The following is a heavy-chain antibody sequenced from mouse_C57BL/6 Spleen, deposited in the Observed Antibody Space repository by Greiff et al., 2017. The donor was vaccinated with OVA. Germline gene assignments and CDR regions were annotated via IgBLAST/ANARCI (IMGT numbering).Heavy chain of an antibody. J-gene: IGHJ1*03. CDR1: GFTFSDYG. CDR2: ISSGSSTI. D-gene: IGHD1-1*01. V-gene: IGHV5-17*01. CDR3: ARRHYYGSSPWYFDV. Sequence: DVMLVESGGGLVKPGGSLKLSCAASGFTFSDYGMHWVRQAPEKGLEWVAYISSGSSTIYYADTVKGRFTISRDNAKNTLFLQMTSLRSEDTAMYYCARRHYYGSSPWYFDVWGTGTTVTVSS.